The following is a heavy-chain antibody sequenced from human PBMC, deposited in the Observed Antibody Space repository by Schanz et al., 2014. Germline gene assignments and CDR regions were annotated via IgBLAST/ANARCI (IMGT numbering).Heavy chain of an antibody. CDR3: TADLWFGAVWGVW. D-gene: IGHD3-10*01. CDR2: IKSKTDGGTR. CDR1: GFTLNNAW. Sequence: EVQLVESGGGLVKPGGSLRLSCATSGFTLNNAWMNWVRQAPGKGLQWVARIKSKTDGGTRDYAAPVKGRFTISTDDSKNTCYLQMNSLQPEDTAVYYCTADLWFGAVWGVWWGQGTLVTVSS. J-gene: IGHJ4*02. V-gene: IGHV3-15*01.